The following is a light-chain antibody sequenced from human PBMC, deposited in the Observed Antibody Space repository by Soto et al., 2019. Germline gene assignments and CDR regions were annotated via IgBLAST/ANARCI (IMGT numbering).Light chain of an antibody. Sequence: EIVMTQSPATLSVSPGESVTLSCRASQSVTTNLAWYQQKPGQAPRLLIYDASTRATGVPARLSGSGSGTEFTLTISSLQSEDFAIYYCQQYNNWPPGAFGQGTKVEI. V-gene: IGKV3-15*01. J-gene: IGKJ1*01. CDR1: QSVTTN. CDR3: QQYNNWPPGA. CDR2: DAS.